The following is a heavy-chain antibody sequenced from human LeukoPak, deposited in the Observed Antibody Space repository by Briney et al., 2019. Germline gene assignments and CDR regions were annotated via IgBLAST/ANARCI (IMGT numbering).Heavy chain of an antibody. Sequence: PGGSLRLSCAASGFTFRKHWMLWVRQAAGNGLETGSRMNTDGTVKTYVESVKCRFTVSRDNADNTMFLQMNSVRDEDTAVYYCATKQWLAPPPDSWGQGTPVTVSS. CDR2: MNTDGTVK. D-gene: IGHD6-19*01. J-gene: IGHJ4*02. CDR3: ATKQWLAPPPDS. V-gene: IGHV3-74*01. CDR1: GFTFRKHW.